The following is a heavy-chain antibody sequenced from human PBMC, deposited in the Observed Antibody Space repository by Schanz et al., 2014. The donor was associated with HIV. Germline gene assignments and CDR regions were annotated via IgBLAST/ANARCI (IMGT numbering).Heavy chain of an antibody. D-gene: IGHD2-2*01. V-gene: IGHV3-48*02. CDR3: TRDGGCSGTACYGYGMDV. J-gene: IGHJ6*02. Sequence: EVQLVESGGGLVQPGGSLRLSCAASGFTFSRYWMSWVRQAPGKGLEWVAHMIWNNGIYYADSVKGRFTISRDNAKNSLYLQMNSLREEDTAVYYCTRDGGCSGTACYGYGMDVWGQGTTVTVSS. CDR1: GFTFSRYW. CDR2: MIWNNGI.